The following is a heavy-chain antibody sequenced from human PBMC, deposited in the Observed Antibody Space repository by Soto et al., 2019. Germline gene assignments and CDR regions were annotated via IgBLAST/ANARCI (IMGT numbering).Heavy chain of an antibody. J-gene: IGHJ4*02. V-gene: IGHV3-33*01. CDR1: GFTFSSYG. Sequence: HPGGSLRLSCAASGFTFSSYGMHWVRQAPGKGLEWVAVIWYDGSNKYYADSVKGRFTISRDNSKNTLYLQMNSLRAEDTAVYYCARDMIRYFDWPETRTAFDYWGQGALVTVSS. CDR2: IWYDGSNK. D-gene: IGHD3-9*01. CDR3: ARDMIRYFDWPETRTAFDY.